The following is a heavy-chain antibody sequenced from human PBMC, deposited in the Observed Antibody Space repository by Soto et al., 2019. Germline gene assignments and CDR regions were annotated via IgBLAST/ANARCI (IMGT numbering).Heavy chain of an antibody. D-gene: IGHD2-21*02. CDR1: GFTFSNAW. Sequence: GGSLRLSCAASGFTFSNAWMSWVRQAPGKGLEWVGRIKSKTDGGTTDYAAPVKGRFTISRDDSKNTLYLQMNRLKTEDTAVYYLTSTPDVCRGDCYYYYYFGMDVWGQGNTGTVPS. V-gene: IGHV3-15*01. CDR2: IKSKTDGGTT. J-gene: IGHJ6*02. CDR3: TSTPDVCRGDCYYYYYFGMDV.